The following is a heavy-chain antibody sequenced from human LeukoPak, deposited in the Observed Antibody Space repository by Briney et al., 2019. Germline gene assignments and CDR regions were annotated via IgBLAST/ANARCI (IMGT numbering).Heavy chain of an antibody. J-gene: IGHJ4*02. D-gene: IGHD6-19*01. Sequence: GGSLRLSCAASGFTFSSYARSWVGQAPGKGLEWVSAMSGSGGSTYYADSVKGRFTISRDNSENTLYLQMHSLSDEDTAVYSCAKVPAGYIAVAGTCDYWGQGPLVTVSS. CDR1: GFTFSSYA. CDR2: MSGSGGST. CDR3: AKVPAGYIAVAGTCDY. V-gene: IGHV3-23*01.